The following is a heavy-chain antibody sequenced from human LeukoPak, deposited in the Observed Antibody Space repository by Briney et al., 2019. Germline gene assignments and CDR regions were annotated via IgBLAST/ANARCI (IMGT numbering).Heavy chain of an antibody. CDR2: ISKDGNTK. CDR3: AREGYYDSSGYSIDY. J-gene: IGHJ4*02. V-gene: IGHV3-30*14. D-gene: IGHD3-22*01. Sequence: GGSLRLSCEASGLSLNNYAIHWVRQAPGKGLEWVAVISKDGNTKFYADSVTGRFTISRDNSKNTLYLQMNSLRAEDTAVYYCAREGYYDSSGYSIDYWGQGTLVTVSS. CDR1: GLSLNNYA.